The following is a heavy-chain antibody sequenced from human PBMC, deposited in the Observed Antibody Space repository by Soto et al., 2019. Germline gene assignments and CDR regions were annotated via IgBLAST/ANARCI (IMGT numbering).Heavy chain of an antibody. D-gene: IGHD2-2*01. V-gene: IGHV4-61*01. CDR2: IYYSGST. CDR3: ARTFCSTTSCQAHDMDV. Sequence: SETLSLTCTVSGGSVSSGSYYWTWIRQPPGKGLEWIGYIYYSGSTNYNPSLKSRVTVSLDTSNNQFSLRLSSVTAADTAVYYCARTFCSTTSCQAHDMDVWGQGTTVTVSS. J-gene: IGHJ6*02. CDR1: GGSVSSGSYY.